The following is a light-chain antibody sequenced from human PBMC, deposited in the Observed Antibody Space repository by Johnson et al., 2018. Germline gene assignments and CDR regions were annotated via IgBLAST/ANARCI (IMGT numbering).Light chain of an antibody. CDR3: GTWDSSLSAGNV. Sequence: QSVLTQPPSVSAAPGQKVTISCSGSSSNIGNNYVSWYQQLPGTAPKLLIYENNKRPSGIPYRFSGSKSGTSATLGITGLQTGDEADYYCGTWDSSLSAGNVFGTGTKVTFL. V-gene: IGLV1-51*02. J-gene: IGLJ1*01. CDR2: ENN. CDR1: SSNIGNNY.